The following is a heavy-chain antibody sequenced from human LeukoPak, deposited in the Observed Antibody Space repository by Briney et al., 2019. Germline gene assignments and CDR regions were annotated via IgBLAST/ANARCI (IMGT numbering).Heavy chain of an antibody. Sequence: GGSLRLSCATSGFTFSSDWMSWVRQVPGKGLEWVANIRQDASERSYVDSVKGRFTISRDNAKNSLYLQMNSLRAEDTAIYYCARDSSSGGMVVWGQGTTVTVSS. J-gene: IGHJ6*02. CDR1: GFTFSSDW. D-gene: IGHD3-10*01. V-gene: IGHV3-7*05. CDR3: ARDSSSGGMVV. CDR2: IRQDASER.